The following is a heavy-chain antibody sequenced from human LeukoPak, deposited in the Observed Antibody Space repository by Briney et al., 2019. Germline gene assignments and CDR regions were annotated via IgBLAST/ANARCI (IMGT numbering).Heavy chain of an antibody. CDR3: AKDRNWNYDY. CDR1: GFTFSTYA. V-gene: IGHV3-23*01. J-gene: IGHJ4*02. D-gene: IGHD1-7*01. CDR2: ISGSGGST. Sequence: GGSLRLSCAASGFTFSTYAVNWVRQAPGKGLEWVSAISGSGGSTYYADSVKGRFTISRDNSKNTLYLQMNSLRAEDTAVYYCAKDRNWNYDYWGQGTLVTVSS.